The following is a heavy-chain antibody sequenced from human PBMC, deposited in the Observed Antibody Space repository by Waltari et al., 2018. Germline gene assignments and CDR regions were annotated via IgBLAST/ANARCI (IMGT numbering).Heavy chain of an antibody. D-gene: IGHD3-22*01. Sequence: QVQLVQSGAEVKTTGASVKVSCKGFGYTFTSCDLNWVRQATGQGLEWMGWMNPISGNTGSAQKFQGRLTMTRNTSTSTAFMELSSLRSEDTAVYYCARVYYDSSGYLRFDYWGQGTLVTVSS. CDR1: GYTFTSCD. J-gene: IGHJ4*02. CDR2: MNPISGNT. CDR3: ARVYYDSSGYLRFDY. V-gene: IGHV1-8*01.